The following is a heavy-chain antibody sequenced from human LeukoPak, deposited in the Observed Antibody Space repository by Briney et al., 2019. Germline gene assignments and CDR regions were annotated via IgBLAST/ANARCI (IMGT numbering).Heavy chain of an antibody. CDR3: ARRGPTMVRGRPGNYFDY. V-gene: IGHV4-39*01. CDR1: GGSISSSSYY. CDR2: IYYSGST. D-gene: IGHD3-10*01. J-gene: IGHJ4*02. Sequence: SETLSLTCTVSGGSISSSSYYWGWIRQPPGKGLEWIGSIYYSGSTYYNPSLKSRVTISADTSKNQFSLKLSSVTAADTAVYYCARRGPTMVRGRPGNYFDYWGQGTLVTVSS.